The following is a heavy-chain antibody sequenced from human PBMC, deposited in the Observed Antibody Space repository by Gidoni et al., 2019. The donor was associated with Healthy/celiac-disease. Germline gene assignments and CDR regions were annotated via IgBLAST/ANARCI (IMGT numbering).Heavy chain of an antibody. V-gene: IGHV3-48*03. J-gene: IGHJ6*03. CDR3: ARDYGCPVPCYDIQTGYYMDV. Sequence: EVQLVESGGGLVQPGGSLRLSCAASGFTFSSYEMNWVRQAPGKGLEWVSYISSSGSTIYYADSVKCRFTISRDNAKKSLYLQMNSLRAEDTAVYYCARDYGCPVPCYDIQTGYYMDVWGKGTTVTVSS. D-gene: IGHD3-9*01. CDR1: GFTFSSYE. CDR2: ISSSGSTI.